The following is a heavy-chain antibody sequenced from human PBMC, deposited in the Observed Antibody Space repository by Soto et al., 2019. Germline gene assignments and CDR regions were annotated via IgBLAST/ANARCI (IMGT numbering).Heavy chain of an antibody. J-gene: IGHJ5*02. V-gene: IGHV3-7*01. Sequence: PGGSLRLSCAASGFTFSNYWMSWVRQAPGKGLEWVANIKQDGSESNYADSVKGRFTISRDNAENSLYLQMTSLRAEDTAVYYCASARHIGPWGQGXLVTVYS. CDR2: IKQDGSES. D-gene: IGHD2-21*01. CDR3: ASARHIGP. CDR1: GFTFSNYW.